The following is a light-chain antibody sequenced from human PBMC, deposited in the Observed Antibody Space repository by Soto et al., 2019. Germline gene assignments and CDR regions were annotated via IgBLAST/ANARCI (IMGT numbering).Light chain of an antibody. CDR1: SGHSSYI. CDR3: ETWDSNALV. CDR2: LEGSGSY. Sequence: QPVLTQSSSASASLGSSVKLTCTLSSGHSSYIIAWHQQQPGKAPRYLMKLEGSGSYNKGSGVPDRFSGSSSGADRYRTISNLQFEDEADYYCETWDSNALVFGGGTKVTVL. J-gene: IGLJ2*01. V-gene: IGLV4-60*02.